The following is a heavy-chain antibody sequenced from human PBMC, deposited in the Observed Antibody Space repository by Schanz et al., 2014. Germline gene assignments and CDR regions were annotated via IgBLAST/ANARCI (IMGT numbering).Heavy chain of an antibody. CDR2: IWYDGNNK. D-gene: IGHD7-27*01. V-gene: IGHV3-33*08. Sequence: VQLVESGGGLVKPGGSLRLSCVTSGFTFGAYTMNWVRQAPGKGLEWVAVIWYDGNNKFYADSVKGRFIISRDNAKNSLYLEMTSLRGEDTAVYYCARENLNWEAFDIWGQGTVVTVSS. J-gene: IGHJ3*02. CDR1: GFTFGAYT. CDR3: ARENLNWEAFDI.